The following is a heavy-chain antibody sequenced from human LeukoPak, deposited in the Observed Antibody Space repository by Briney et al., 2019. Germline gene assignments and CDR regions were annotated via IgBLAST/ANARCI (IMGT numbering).Heavy chain of an antibody. D-gene: IGHD3-9*01. CDR1: GYAFTSYA. V-gene: IGHV7-4-1*02. CDR3: ARDWGIAYYDILTGYSDAFDI. J-gene: IGHJ3*02. CDR2: INTNTGNP. Sequence: ASVKVSCKASGYAFTSYAMNWVRQAPGQGLEWMGWINTNTGNPTYAQGFTGRFVFSLDTSVSTAYLQISSLKAEDTAVYYCARDWGIAYYDILTGYSDAFDIWGQGQWSPSLQ.